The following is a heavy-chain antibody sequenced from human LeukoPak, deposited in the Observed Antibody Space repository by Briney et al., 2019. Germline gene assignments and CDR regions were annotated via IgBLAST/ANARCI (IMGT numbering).Heavy chain of an antibody. V-gene: IGHV4-34*01. CDR2: INHSRST. Sequence: PSETLSLTCAVYGGSFSGYYWSWIRQPPGKGLEWIGEINHSRSTNYNPSLKSRVTISVDTSKNQFSLRLSSVTAADTAVYYCARPWIQLWFGWSDPWGQGTLVTVSS. CDR1: GGSFSGYY. J-gene: IGHJ5*02. CDR3: ARPWIQLWFGWSDP. D-gene: IGHD5-18*01.